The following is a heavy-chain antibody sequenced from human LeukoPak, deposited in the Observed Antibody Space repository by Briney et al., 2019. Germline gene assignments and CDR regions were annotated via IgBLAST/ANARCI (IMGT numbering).Heavy chain of an antibody. Sequence: MPSETLSLTCAVYGGSFSGYYWSWIRQPPGKGLEWIGEINHSGSTNYNPSLKSRVTISVDTSKNQFSLKLSSVTAADTAVYYCARDLTTEHWGQGTLVTVSS. V-gene: IGHV4-34*01. CDR3: ARDLTTEH. CDR1: GGSFSGYY. J-gene: IGHJ4*02. D-gene: IGHD4-17*01. CDR2: INHSGST.